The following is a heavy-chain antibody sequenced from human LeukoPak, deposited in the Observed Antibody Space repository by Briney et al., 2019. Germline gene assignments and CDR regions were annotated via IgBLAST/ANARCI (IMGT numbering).Heavy chain of an antibody. D-gene: IGHD3-10*01. CDR3: ARSPFGRGYDLLFDY. V-gene: IGHV3-7*01. CDR2: MNQDGSAK. J-gene: IGHJ4*02. Sequence: GGSLRLSCAASGFTFSDSWMSWVRQAPGKGLEWVANMNQDGSAKGYVDSVKGRFTISRDNARNSLYLQMNSLRAEDTAVYYCARSPFGRGYDLLFDYWGQGTLVTVSS. CDR1: GFTFSDSW.